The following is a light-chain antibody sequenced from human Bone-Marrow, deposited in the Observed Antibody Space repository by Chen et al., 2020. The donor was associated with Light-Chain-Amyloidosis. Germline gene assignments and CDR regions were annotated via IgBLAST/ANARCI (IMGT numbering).Light chain of an antibody. CDR3: MQKIQLPIT. CDR1: QSLLHSDGKTY. V-gene: IGKV2D-29*02. Sequence: DIVMTQTPVSLSVTTGQPASISCKSSQSLLHSDGKTYLYWYLHKPGQSPQLLISEVSNRFAGVTDRFSGSGSGRYFTLTISRVEAEDVGVYYCMQKIQLPITVGVGTKVYIK. J-gene: IGKJ4*01. CDR2: EVS.